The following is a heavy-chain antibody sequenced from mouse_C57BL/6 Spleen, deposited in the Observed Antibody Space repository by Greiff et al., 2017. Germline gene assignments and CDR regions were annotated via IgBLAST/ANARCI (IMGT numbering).Heavy chain of an antibody. V-gene: IGHV1-55*01. Sequence: QVQLQQPGAELVKPGASVKMSCKASGYTFTSYWITWVKQRPGQGLEWIGDIYPGSGSTNYNEKFKSKATLTVDTSSSTAYMQLSSLTSEDSAVYDCARGAYGSSPYWYFDVWGTGTTVTVSS. J-gene: IGHJ1*03. D-gene: IGHD1-1*01. CDR1: GYTFTSYW. CDR2: IYPGSGST. CDR3: ARGAYGSSPYWYFDV.